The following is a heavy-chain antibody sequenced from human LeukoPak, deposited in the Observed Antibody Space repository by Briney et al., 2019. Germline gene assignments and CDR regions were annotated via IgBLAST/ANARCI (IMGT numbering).Heavy chain of an antibody. CDR1: GGTFSSYA. CDR3: ARGDCSSTSCYTGFDY. Sequence: ASVKVSCKASGGTFSSYAISWVRQAPGQGLEWMGGIIPIFATAKYAQNFQGRVTITTDESTSTAYMELSSLRSEDTAVYYCARGDCSSTSCYTGFDYWGQGTLVTVSS. J-gene: IGHJ4*02. D-gene: IGHD2-2*02. V-gene: IGHV1-69*05. CDR2: IIPIFATA.